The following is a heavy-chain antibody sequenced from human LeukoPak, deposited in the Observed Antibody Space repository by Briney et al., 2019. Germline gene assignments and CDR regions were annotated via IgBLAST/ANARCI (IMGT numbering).Heavy chain of an antibody. CDR2: VSGSGDRT. J-gene: IGHJ4*02. CDR3: AKDRPARTTNDN. D-gene: IGHD1-26*01. V-gene: IGHV3-23*01. Sequence: QTGGSPRLSCATSGFTFSNFGMSWVRRAPGKGLEWVAAVSGSGDRTYYAGSVKGRFSISRDNFKKTLYLQMNSLRDEDTAVYYCAKDRPARTTNDNWGQGTLVTVSS. CDR1: GFTFSNFG.